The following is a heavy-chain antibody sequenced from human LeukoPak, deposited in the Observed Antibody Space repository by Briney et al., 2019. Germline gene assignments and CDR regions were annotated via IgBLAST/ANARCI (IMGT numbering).Heavy chain of an antibody. CDR3: VTLGLASPSDY. CDR2: ISSNGGST. Sequence: GGSLRLSCSASGFTFSTYATHWVRQAPGKGLEYVSAISSNGGSTYYADSVRGRFTISRDNSKKTLYLQMSSLRTEDTTVYYCVTLGLASPSDYWGQGTLVTVSS. J-gene: IGHJ4*02. D-gene: IGHD3/OR15-3a*01. CDR1: GFTFSTYA. V-gene: IGHV3-64D*09.